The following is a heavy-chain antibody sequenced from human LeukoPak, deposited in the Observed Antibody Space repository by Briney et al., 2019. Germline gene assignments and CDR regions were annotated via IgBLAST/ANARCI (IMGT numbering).Heavy chain of an antibody. D-gene: IGHD5/OR15-5a*01. V-gene: IGHV1-3*01. CDR3: ARVEVGGFYVNYFYYYGTNV. CDR1: GYTFSNYA. CDR2: INGGNGKT. J-gene: IGHJ6*02. Sequence: ASVKVSCKASGYTFSNYAIYWVRQAPGQRLEWMAWINGGNGKTKYSQTLQGRITISADESTNIAYMELSSLRSEDTAVYYCARVEVGGFYVNYFYYYGTNVWGQGTTVTVSS.